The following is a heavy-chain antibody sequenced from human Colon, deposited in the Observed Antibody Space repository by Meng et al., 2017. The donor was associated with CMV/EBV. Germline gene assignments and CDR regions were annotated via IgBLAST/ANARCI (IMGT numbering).Heavy chain of an antibody. V-gene: IGHV3-74*01. CDR3: ARENIAVAGTSFDY. CDR2: IDNEGSGA. D-gene: IGHD6-19*01. J-gene: IGHJ4*02. CDR1: GFTFNKYW. Sequence: GGSLRLSCVASGFTFNKYWMHWVRQPPGGGLVWLSRIDNEGSGAIYADSVRGRFTVSRDNARNTVYLQMNNLRDEDTGIYYCARENIAVAGTSFDYWGPGVRVTVSS.